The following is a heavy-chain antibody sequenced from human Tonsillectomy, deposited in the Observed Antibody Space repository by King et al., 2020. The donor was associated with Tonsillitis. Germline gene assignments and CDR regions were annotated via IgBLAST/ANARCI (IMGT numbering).Heavy chain of an antibody. J-gene: IGHJ3*02. CDR3: ASSVGATIFYAFDI. CDR1: GYTFTSYA. D-gene: IGHD1-26*01. CDR2: INAGYGST. V-gene: IGHV1-3*01. Sequence: QLVQSGAEVKKPGASVKVSCKASGYTFTSYAMHWVRQAPGQRLEWMGWINAGYGSTKYSQRFQGRVTITRDTSASTAYMELSSLRSEDTAVYYCASSVGATIFYAFDIWGQGTMVTVSS.